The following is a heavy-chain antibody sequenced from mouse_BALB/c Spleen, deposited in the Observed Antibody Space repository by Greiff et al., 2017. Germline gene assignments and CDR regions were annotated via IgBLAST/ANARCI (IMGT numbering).Heavy chain of an antibody. CDR1: GFSLSTYGIG. CDR2: IWWNDNK. J-gene: IGHJ1*01. V-gene: IGHV8-11*01. Sequence: QVTLKESGPGILQPSQTLSLTCSFSGFSLSTYGIGVGWIRQPSGKGLEWLAHIWWNDNKYYNTALKSRLTISKDTSNNQVFLKIASVDTADTATYYCARIPSITTARDFDVWGAGTTVTVSS. D-gene: IGHD1-2*01. CDR3: ARIPSITTARDFDV.